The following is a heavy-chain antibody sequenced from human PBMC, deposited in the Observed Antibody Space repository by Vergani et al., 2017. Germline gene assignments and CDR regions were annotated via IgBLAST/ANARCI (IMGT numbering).Heavy chain of an antibody. J-gene: IGHJ3*02. CDR1: GFTFSNYW. D-gene: IGHD3-16*01. V-gene: IGHV3-74*01. CDR3: GGSGDVFDI. CDR2: INSDGSNT. Sequence: EVQLVESGGGLVQPGGSLRLSCAASGFTFSNYWMHWVRHAPGKGLVWVSRINSDGSNTNYADSVKGRFTISRDNAKNTLYLQMNSLRADDTAVYYCGGSGDVFDIWGQGTMVTVSS.